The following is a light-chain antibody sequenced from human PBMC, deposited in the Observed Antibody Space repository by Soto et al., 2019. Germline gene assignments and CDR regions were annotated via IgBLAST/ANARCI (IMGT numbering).Light chain of an antibody. CDR1: QSVSSNY. CDR2: GAS. J-gene: IGKJ2*01. V-gene: IGKV3-20*01. CDR3: QQYGSSPST. Sequence: IVLTQSPGTLSLSPGERATLSCRASQSVSSNYLAWYQQKPGQAARLLIYGASNRATAIADRFSGSGSATDFTLTISRVDPEDFAVYYCQQYGSSPSTFGQGTRLDI.